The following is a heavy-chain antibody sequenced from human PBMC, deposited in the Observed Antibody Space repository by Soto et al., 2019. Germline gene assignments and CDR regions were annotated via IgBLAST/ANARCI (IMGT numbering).Heavy chain of an antibody. J-gene: IGHJ3*02. Sequence: SETLSLTCTVSGGSVSSGSYYWSWIRQPPGKGLEWIGYIYYSGSTNYNPSLKSRVTISVDTSKNQFSLKLSSVTAADTAVYYCARGNYYDSSGYYYAGSGAFDIWGQGTMVTVSS. CDR1: GGSVSSGSYY. CDR3: ARGNYYDSSGYYYAGSGAFDI. CDR2: IYYSGST. D-gene: IGHD3-22*01. V-gene: IGHV4-61*01.